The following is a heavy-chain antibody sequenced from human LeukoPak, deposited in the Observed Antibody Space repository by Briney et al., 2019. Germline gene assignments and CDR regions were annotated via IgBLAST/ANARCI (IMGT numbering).Heavy chain of an antibody. J-gene: IGHJ6*03. Sequence: GGSLRLSCAASGFLVNTNYMTWVRQAPGKGLEWVANIKQDGSEKFYVDSVKGRFTISRDNAKNSLYLQMNSLRAEDTAVYNCARVPLNYYYYMDVWGKGTTVTVSS. CDR3: ARVPLNYYYYMDV. CDR1: GFLVNTNY. V-gene: IGHV3-7*01. CDR2: IKQDGSEK.